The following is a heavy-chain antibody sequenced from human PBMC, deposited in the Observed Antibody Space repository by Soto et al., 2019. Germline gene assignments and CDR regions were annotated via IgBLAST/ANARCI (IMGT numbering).Heavy chain of an antibody. CDR2: MNPGSGDT. Sequence: ASVKVSCKASGYTFTSYGISWVRQAPGQGLEWMGWMNPGSGDTGYAQKLQGRVTMTRDISIATAYMELSSLRSDDTAIYYCARMATFGSLNWFDPWGQGTLVTVSS. CDR1: GYTFTSYG. J-gene: IGHJ5*02. D-gene: IGHD3-16*01. V-gene: IGHV1-8*02. CDR3: ARMATFGSLNWFDP.